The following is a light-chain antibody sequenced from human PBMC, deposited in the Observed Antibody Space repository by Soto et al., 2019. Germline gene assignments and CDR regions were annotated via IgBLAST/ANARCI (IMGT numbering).Light chain of an antibody. CDR3: HHYGNSPQT. V-gene: IGKV3-20*01. CDR1: QSVISSS. Sequence: EIVLTQSPGTLSLSPGERATLSCRASQSVISSSLAWYQQKPGQAPSLLIYGASSRATGIPDRFSGRGSGTDFTLTISRLEPEDFAVYYCHHYGNSPQTFGQGTKVDIK. CDR2: GAS. J-gene: IGKJ1*01.